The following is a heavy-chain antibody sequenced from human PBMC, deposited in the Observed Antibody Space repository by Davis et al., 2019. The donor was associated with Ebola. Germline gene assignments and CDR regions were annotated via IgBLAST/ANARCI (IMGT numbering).Heavy chain of an antibody. CDR3: ARDHITMIVGWFDP. V-gene: IGHV3-74*01. CDR2: INSDGSST. J-gene: IGHJ5*02. D-gene: IGHD3-22*01. CDR1: GFTFSSYW. Sequence: HTGGSLRLSCAASGFTFSSYWMHWVRQAPGKGLVWVSRINSDGSSTSYADSVKGRFTISRDNAKNSLYLQMNSLRAEDTAVYYCARDHITMIVGWFDPWGQGTLVTVSS.